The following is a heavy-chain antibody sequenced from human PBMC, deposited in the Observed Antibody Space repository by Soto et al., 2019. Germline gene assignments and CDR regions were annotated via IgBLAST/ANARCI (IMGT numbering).Heavy chain of an antibody. CDR3: ATGLKDASNRPSFDS. Sequence: SGGSLRLSCSGSGFNFSDYYMNWIRQTPVRGLEWVSSIPSVESHKYYAASVMGRFSISRDNAQKSLFLQMNNLRAEDTGIYFCATGLKDASNRPSFDSWGPGTPVTVSS. CDR1: GFNFSDYY. CDR2: IPSVESHK. J-gene: IGHJ4*02. D-gene: IGHD3-16*01. V-gene: IGHV3-11*01.